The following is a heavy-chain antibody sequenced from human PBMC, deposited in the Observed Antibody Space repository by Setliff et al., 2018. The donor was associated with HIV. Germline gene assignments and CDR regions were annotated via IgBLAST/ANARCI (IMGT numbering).Heavy chain of an antibody. J-gene: IGHJ4*02. D-gene: IGHD6-6*01. V-gene: IGHV4-39*07. CDR1: GGSISSSSYY. Sequence: PSETLSLTCTVSGGSISSSSYYWCWIRQPPGKGLEWIGSIYYSGSTYYNPSLKSRVTISVDTSKNQFSLKLSSVTAADTAVYYCARAVQLGYFDYWGQGTLVTVSS. CDR2: IYYSGST. CDR3: ARAVQLGYFDY.